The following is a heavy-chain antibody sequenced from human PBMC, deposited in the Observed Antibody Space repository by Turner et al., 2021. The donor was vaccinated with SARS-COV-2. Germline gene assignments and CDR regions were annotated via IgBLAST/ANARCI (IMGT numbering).Heavy chain of an antibody. Sequence: EVQLVESGGGLVQPGGSLRLTCAASGFTFTKHWIGWVRQAPGEGLEWVAIISQDGSQKNYVDSLRGRFTISRDNAKQSLYLQMNSLRAYDTAVYYCARDSGYYRFDFWGQGTLVTVSS. CDR3: ARDSGYYRFDF. CDR2: ISQDGSQK. V-gene: IGHV3-7*03. CDR1: GFTFTKHW. J-gene: IGHJ4*02. D-gene: IGHD3-22*01.